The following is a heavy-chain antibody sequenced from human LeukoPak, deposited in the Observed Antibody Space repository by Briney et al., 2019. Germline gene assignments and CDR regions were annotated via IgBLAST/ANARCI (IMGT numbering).Heavy chain of an antibody. CDR1: GFTFSSYA. Sequence: PGGSLRLSCAASGFTFSSYAMSWVRQAPGKGPEWVSAISGSGGSTYYADSVKGRFTISRDNSKNTPYLQMNSLRAEDTAVYYCAREEQDYYDSSGYSNWFDPWGQGTLVTVSS. D-gene: IGHD3-22*01. J-gene: IGHJ5*02. CDR3: AREEQDYYDSSGYSNWFDP. CDR2: ISGSGGST. V-gene: IGHV3-23*01.